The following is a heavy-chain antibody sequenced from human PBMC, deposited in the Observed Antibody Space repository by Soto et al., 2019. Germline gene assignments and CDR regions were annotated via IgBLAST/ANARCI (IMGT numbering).Heavy chain of an antibody. V-gene: IGHV1-18*04. D-gene: IGHD2-15*01. CDR2: ISAYNGNP. CDR1: GYTLTSYG. Sequence: ASVEVGCKACGYTLTSYGISWVRQAPGQGLEWMGWISAYNGNPNSAQKLQGRVTMTTDTSTSTAYMELRSLRSDDTAVYYCARPPVVAATDYYSGMDVWGQGTTVTVSS. CDR3: ARPPVVAATDYYSGMDV. J-gene: IGHJ6*02.